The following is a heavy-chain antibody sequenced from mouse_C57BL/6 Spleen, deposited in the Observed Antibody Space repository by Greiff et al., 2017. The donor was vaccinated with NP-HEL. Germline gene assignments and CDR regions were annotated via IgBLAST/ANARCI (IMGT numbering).Heavy chain of an antibody. D-gene: IGHD1-1*01. Sequence: VKLEESGPGLVQPSQSLSITCTVSGFSLTSYGVHWVRQSPGKGLEWLGVIWRGGSTDYNAAFMSRLSITRDNSKSQVFLKMNSLQADDTAIYYCAKNAVVDYAMDYWGQGTSVTVSS. CDR1: GFSLTSYG. V-gene: IGHV2-5*01. J-gene: IGHJ4*01. CDR2: IWRGGST. CDR3: AKNAVVDYAMDY.